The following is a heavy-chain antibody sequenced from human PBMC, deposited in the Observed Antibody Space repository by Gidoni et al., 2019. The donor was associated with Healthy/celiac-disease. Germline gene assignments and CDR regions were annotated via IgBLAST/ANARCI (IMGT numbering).Heavy chain of an antibody. CDR1: GVTFRSYG. CDR3: ARERFHEGTLFRTVSWGYYYYYGMDV. V-gene: IGHV3-33*08. CDR2: IWYDGSNK. Sequence: QGQLVESGGCVVQPGRSLNLSWAAPGVTFRSYGMHWVSPAQGKGLEWVAVIWYDGSNKYYADSVKVRFTISRDNSKNTLYLQMNSLRAEDTAVYYCARERFHEGTLFRTVSWGYYYYYGMDVWGQGTTVTVSS. D-gene: IGHD2-21*01. J-gene: IGHJ6*02.